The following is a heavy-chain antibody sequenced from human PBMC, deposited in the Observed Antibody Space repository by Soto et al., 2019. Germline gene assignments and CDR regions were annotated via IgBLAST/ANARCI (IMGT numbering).Heavy chain of an antibody. D-gene: IGHD1-20*01. Sequence: HQKTGKGLEWMGIIYPGDSDTRYSPSFQGQVTISADKSISTAYLQWSSLKASDTAMYYCARHPGGRITYYFDYWGQGTLVTVSS. V-gene: IGHV5-51*07. J-gene: IGHJ4*02. CDR3: ARHPGGRITYYFDY. CDR2: IYPGDSDT.